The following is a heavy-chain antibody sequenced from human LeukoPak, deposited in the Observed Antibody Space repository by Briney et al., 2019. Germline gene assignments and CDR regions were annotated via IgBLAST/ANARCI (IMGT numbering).Heavy chain of an antibody. Sequence: TSEPLSLTCTVSGDSISTYYWTWIRQPPGKGLEWIGYISDSGITNYYPSLKSRVTISLDTSKNQFSLKLSSLSAADTAAYYCARVEYGDYGWFDPWGQGTLVTVSS. J-gene: IGHJ5*02. V-gene: IGHV4-59*01. D-gene: IGHD4-17*01. CDR3: ARVEYGDYGWFDP. CDR1: GDSISTYY. CDR2: ISDSGIT.